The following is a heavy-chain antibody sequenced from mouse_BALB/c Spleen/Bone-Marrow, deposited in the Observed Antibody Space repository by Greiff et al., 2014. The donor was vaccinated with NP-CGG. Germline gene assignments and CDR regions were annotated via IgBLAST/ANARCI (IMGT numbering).Heavy chain of an antibody. D-gene: IGHD2-14*01. CDR3: ASVEVHAMDY. CDR1: GYSITSGYF. Sequence: EVKLVESGPGLVKPSQSLSLTCSATGYSITSGYFRYWIRQSPGNQLEWLGYISYDGSNHYNPSLTNRVSITRDTSKNQFFLKLNSVTTEDTAAYDCASVEVHAMDYWGQGTSVTVSS. CDR2: ISYDGSN. V-gene: IGHV3-6*01. J-gene: IGHJ4*01.